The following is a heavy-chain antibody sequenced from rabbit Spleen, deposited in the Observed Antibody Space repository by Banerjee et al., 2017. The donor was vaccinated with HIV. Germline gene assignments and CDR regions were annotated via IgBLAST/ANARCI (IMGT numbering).Heavy chain of an antibody. CDR2: INAVTGKA. J-gene: IGHJ4*01. V-gene: IGHV1S45*01. CDR1: GFSFSDRDV. D-gene: IGHD4-1*01. CDR3: KLNITINTGRLATAS. Sequence: EQLVETSAGLVYPEASLTLTVNASGFSFSDRDVMCWVRQAPGKGLEWIACINAVTGKAVYANWAKGRSTFSKSLSIRLPLRSTRLPSTATVPSDSKLNITINTGRLATASWGPGTLVTVS.